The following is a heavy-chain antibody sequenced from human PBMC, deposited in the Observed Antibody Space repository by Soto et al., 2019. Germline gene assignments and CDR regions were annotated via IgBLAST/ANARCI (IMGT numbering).Heavy chain of an antibody. CDR1: GFSLSNTRMG. Sequence: SGPTLVNPTETLTLTCTVSGFSLSNTRMGVSWIRQPPGKALEWLAHIFSNGEKSYRTSLKSGLTIPKDTSKSQVVLTMTNMDPLDTATYYCARIPSMSSGWYFDYWGQGALVTVSS. J-gene: IGHJ4*02. D-gene: IGHD6-19*01. CDR3: ARIPSMSSGWYFDY. V-gene: IGHV2-26*01. CDR2: IFSNGEK.